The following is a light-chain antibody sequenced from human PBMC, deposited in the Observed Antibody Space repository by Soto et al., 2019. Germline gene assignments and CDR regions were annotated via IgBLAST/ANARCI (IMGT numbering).Light chain of an antibody. CDR3: QQYDSSQRT. V-gene: IGKV3-20*01. CDR2: RTS. J-gene: IGKJ1*01. CDR1: QSVSSSY. Sequence: EIVLAQSPGTLSLSPGERATLSCRASQSVSSSYLAWYQQKPGQAPRLLIYRTSNRATGIPDRFSGSGSGTAFTLTISRLEPEDFAVYWCQQYDSSQRTFGQGTKVEIK.